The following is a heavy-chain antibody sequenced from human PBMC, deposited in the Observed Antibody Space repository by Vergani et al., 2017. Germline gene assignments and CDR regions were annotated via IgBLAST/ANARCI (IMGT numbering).Heavy chain of an antibody. Sequence: QVQLVQSGAEVKKPGASVKVSCKASGYTFTNYAMHWVRQAPGQRLEWMGWINAGNGNTKYSQRFQARVTITRDTSASTAYMELGSLRSEDTAVYYCARGYGDFDYWGQGTLVTVSS. CDR2: INAGNGNT. CDR3: ARGYGDFDY. D-gene: IGHD4-17*01. J-gene: IGHJ4*02. V-gene: IGHV1-3*01. CDR1: GYTFTNYA.